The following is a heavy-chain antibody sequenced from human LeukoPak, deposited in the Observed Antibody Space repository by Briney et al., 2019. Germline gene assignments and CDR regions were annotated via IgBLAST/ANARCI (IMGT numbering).Heavy chain of an antibody. CDR1: GFTFSSYG. V-gene: IGHV3-30*02. D-gene: IGHD1-26*01. CDR2: IRYDSGNI. Sequence: PGGSLRLSCAASGFTFSSYGMHWVRQAPGKGLEWVAFIRYDSGNIYYTDSVKGRFIISRDNSKNTVYLQMNSLRLEDTAVYYCVKADFLGYFPWWGQGTLVSVSS. J-gene: IGHJ4*02. CDR3: VKADFLGYFPW.